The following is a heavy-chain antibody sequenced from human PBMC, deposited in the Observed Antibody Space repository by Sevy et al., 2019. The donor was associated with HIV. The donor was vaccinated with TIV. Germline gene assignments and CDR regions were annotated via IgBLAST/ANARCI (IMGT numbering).Heavy chain of an antibody. CDR2: LSFGCGKI. D-gene: IGHD2-8*01. CDR1: GFAFYEYS. CDR3: AREGCSRPHDY. V-gene: IGHV3-23*01. J-gene: IGHJ4*02. Sequence: GGSLRLSCAVSGFAFYEYSMSWIRQAPGKGLEWVATLSFGCGKINYADSVKGRFTISRDNSKNSFYLRMDNLRVEDTALYYCAREGCSRPHDYWGQGTRVTVSS.